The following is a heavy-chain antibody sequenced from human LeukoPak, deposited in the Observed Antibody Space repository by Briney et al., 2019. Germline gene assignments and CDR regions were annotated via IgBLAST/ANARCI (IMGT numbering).Heavy chain of an antibody. J-gene: IGHJ4*02. V-gene: IGHV3-23*01. D-gene: IGHD1-14*01. CDR2: IDDVATNT. CDR1: GFSFGNYA. Sequence: GGSLRLSCAASGFSFGNYAMHWVRQAPGKGLEWVSFIDDVATNTYSADSVKGRFTISRDNSKNTLYLQMNSLRAGDTAVYYCAKVPAEGRVSHFDFWGQGTLVTVSA. CDR3: AKVPAEGRVSHFDF.